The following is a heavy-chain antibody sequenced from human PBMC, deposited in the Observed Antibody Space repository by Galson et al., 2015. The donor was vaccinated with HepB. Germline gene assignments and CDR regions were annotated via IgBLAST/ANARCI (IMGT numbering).Heavy chain of an antibody. D-gene: IGHD1-1*01. V-gene: IGHV5-51*03. CDR2: IYPGDSDT. CDR1: GYSFTSYW. CDR3: MTTEKSKYYYYYGMDV. Sequence: QSGAEVKKPGESLKISCKGSGYSFTSYWIGWVRQMPGKGLEWMGIIYPGDSDTRYSPSFQGQVTISADKSISTAYLQWSSLKASDTAMYYCMTTEKSKYYYYYGMDVWGQGTTVTVSS. J-gene: IGHJ6*02.